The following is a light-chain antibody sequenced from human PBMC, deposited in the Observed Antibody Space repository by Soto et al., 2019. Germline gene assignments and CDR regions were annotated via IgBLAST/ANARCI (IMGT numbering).Light chain of an antibody. CDR3: QKYNSAPGT. V-gene: IGKV1-27*01. Sequence: DIQMTQSPSSRSASVGDRATITCRASQGISNYLAWYQQKPGKVPKLLIYAASTLQSGVPSRFSGSGSGTDFTLTISSLQPEDVANYYCQKYNSAPGTFGPGTKVDIK. CDR1: QGISNY. CDR2: AAS. J-gene: IGKJ3*01.